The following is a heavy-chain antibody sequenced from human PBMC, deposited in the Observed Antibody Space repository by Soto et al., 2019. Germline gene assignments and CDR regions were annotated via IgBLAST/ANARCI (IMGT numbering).Heavy chain of an antibody. D-gene: IGHD6-6*01. CDR1: GDSISRGGYS. J-gene: IGHJ6*02. Sequence: SETLSLTCAVSGDSISRGGYSWTWIRQPPGKALEWIGNIYDSGSTSYNPSLKSRVTMSVDTSKNQFSLRLTSVTAADTAVYFCARGRSSYYDYGMDVWGQGTTVTVSS. CDR2: IYDSGST. CDR3: ARGRSSYYDYGMDV. V-gene: IGHV4-30-2*01.